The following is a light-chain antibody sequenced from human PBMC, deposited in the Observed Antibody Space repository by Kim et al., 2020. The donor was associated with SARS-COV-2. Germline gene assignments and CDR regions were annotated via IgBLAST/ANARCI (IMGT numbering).Light chain of an antibody. CDR1: QSLVHSDGNTY. CDR2: KIS. CDR3: TQATQYPFT. J-gene: IGKJ2*01. V-gene: IGKV2-24*01. Sequence: PASISCGSSQSLVHSDGNTYVSWRMPTPGQPPRLLIYKISNPFSGVPDRISGSGAGTDFTLKTSRMESEDVGIYYCTQATQYPFTFGQGTKLEI.